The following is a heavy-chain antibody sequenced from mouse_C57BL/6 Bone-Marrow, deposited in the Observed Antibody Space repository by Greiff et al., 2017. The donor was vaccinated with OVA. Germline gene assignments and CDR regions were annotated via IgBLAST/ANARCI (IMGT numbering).Heavy chain of an antibody. V-gene: IGHV1-62-2*01. CDR2: FYPGSGSI. J-gene: IGHJ2*01. CDR1: GYTFTEYP. CDR3: ARHEEIYFDY. Sequence: VQLPQSGAELVKPGASVKLSCKASGYTFTEYPIHWVKQRSGQGIEWIGWFYPGSGSIKYNEKFKDKATVTADKSSSTVYMELSRLTSEDSAVYFCARHEEIYFDYWGQGTTRTVSS.